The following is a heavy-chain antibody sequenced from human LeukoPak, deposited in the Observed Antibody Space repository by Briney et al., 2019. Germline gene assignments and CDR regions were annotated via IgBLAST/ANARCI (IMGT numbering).Heavy chain of an antibody. V-gene: IGHV3-21*01. J-gene: IGHJ4*02. CDR3: ARDPYDYGDSYYDY. CDR2: ISSSSSYI. Sequence: PGGSLRLPCAASGFTFSSYSMNWVRQAPGKGLEWVSSISSSSSYIYYADSVKGRFTISRDNAKNSLYLQMNSLRAEDTAVYYCARDPYDYGDSYYDYWGQGTLVTVSS. CDR1: GFTFSSYS. D-gene: IGHD4-17*01.